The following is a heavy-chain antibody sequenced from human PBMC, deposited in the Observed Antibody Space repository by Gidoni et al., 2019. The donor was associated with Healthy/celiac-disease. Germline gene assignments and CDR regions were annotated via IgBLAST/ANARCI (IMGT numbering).Heavy chain of an antibody. J-gene: IGHJ4*02. Sequence: QLQLQESGAGLVKPSATLSLTCTVSGGSISSSSYYWGWIRQPPGKGLEWMGSIYYSGSTYYNPSLKSRVTISVDTSKNQFSLKLSSVTAADTAVYYCARRGPNFDYWGQGTLVTVSS. V-gene: IGHV4-39*01. CDR3: ARRGPNFDY. CDR2: IYYSGST. D-gene: IGHD3-10*01. CDR1: GGSISSSSYY.